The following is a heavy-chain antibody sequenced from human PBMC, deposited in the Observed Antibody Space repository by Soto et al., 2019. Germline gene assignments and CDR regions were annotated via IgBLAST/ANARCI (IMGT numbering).Heavy chain of an antibody. CDR3: ASTVIQLWLGGYFDY. Sequence: GGSLRLSCAASGFTFSSYAMSWVLQAPGKGLEWVSAISGSGGSTYYADSVKGRFTISRDNSKNTLYLQMNSLRAEDTAVYYCASTVIQLWLGGYFDYWGQGTLVTVSS. D-gene: IGHD5-18*01. CDR1: GFTFSSYA. CDR2: ISGSGGST. J-gene: IGHJ4*02. V-gene: IGHV3-23*01.